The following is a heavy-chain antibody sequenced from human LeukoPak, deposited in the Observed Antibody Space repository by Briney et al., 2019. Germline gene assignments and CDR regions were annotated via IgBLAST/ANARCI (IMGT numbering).Heavy chain of an antibody. CDR2: INPSSGST. V-gene: IGHV1-46*01. J-gene: IGHJ4*02. CDR1: AYRFTSYY. Sequence: ASVTVSCKASAYRFTSYYIHWVRQAPGQGLEWMGIINPSSGSTSYAEKFQGRVTMTRDTSATTVYMDLSSLRSEDTAVYYCARAAGYYDSHGYYDYWGQGALVTVSS. CDR3: ARAAGYYDSHGYYDY. D-gene: IGHD3-22*01.